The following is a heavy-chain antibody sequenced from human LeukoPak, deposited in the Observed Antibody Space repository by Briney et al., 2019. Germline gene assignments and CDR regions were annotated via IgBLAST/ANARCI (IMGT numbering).Heavy chain of an antibody. CDR1: GFTFSSYA. Sequence: PGGSLRLSCAASGFTFSSYAMSWVRQAPGKGLEWVSAISGSGGSTYYADSVKGRFTISRDNSKNTLYLQMNSLRAEDTAVYYCAKDECSGGSCYQGFDYWGQGTLVTVSS. D-gene: IGHD2-15*01. J-gene: IGHJ4*02. CDR3: AKDECSGGSCYQGFDY. CDR2: ISGSGGST. V-gene: IGHV3-23*01.